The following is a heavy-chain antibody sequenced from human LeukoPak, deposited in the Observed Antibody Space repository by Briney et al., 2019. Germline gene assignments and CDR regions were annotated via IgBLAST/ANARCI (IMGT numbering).Heavy chain of an antibody. J-gene: IGHJ4*02. D-gene: IGHD3-9*01. CDR2: IRYDGSNK. CDR3: AKCQAPYDILTGSFY. CDR1: GFTFSTYW. V-gene: IGHV3-30*02. Sequence: GGSLRLSCAASGFTFSTYWMSWVRQAPGKGLEWVAFIRYDGSNKYYVESVKGRFTISRDNSKNTLYLEMNSLRAEDTAVYYCAKCQAPYDILTGSFYWGQGTLVAVSS.